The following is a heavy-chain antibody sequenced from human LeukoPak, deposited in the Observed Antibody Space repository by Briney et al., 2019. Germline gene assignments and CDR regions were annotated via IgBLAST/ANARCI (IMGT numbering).Heavy chain of an antibody. CDR3: ARVTYSIFDY. J-gene: IGHJ4*02. Sequence: SETLSLTCTVFGYSISSGYYWGWVRQPPGKGLEWIANLYHSGSTYYNPSLKSRVTISVDTSKNQFSLKLSSVTAADTAVYYCARVTYSIFDYWGQGTLVTVSS. CDR2: LYHSGST. D-gene: IGHD2-21*01. CDR1: GYSISSGYY. V-gene: IGHV4-38-2*02.